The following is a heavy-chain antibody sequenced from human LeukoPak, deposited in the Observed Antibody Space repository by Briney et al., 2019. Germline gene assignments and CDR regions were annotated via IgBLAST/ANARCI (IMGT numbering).Heavy chain of an antibody. CDR1: GFTFSSYA. CDR2: ISYDGSNK. CDR3: ARGALVVAY. Sequence: GRSLRLSCAASGFTFSSYAMHWVRQAPGEGLEWVAVISYDGSNKYYADSVKGRFTISRDNSKNTLYLQMNSLRAEDTAVYYCARGALVVAYWGQGTLVTVSS. D-gene: IGHD2-8*02. V-gene: IGHV3-30*04. J-gene: IGHJ4*02.